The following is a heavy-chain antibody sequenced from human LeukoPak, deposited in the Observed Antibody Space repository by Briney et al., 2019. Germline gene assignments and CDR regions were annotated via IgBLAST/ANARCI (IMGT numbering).Heavy chain of an antibody. CDR2: IYYSGST. Sequence: SETLSLTCTVSGGSISSSSYSWGWIRQPPGKGLEWIGSIYYSGSTYYNPSLKSRVTISVDTSKNQFSLKLSSVTAADTAVYYCARCILTHMDVWGKGTTVTISS. CDR1: GGSISSSSYS. CDR3: ARCILTHMDV. D-gene: IGHD3-9*01. J-gene: IGHJ6*03. V-gene: IGHV4-39*01.